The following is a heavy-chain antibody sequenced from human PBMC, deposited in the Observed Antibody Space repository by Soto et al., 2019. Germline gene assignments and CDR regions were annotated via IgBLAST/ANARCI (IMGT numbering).Heavy chain of an antibody. CDR3: ARDRKQLATYGMDV. Sequence: SETLSLTCTVSGGSISSYYWSWIRQPAGKGLEWIGRIYTSGSTNYNPSLKSRVTMSVDTSKNQFSLKLSSVTAADTAVYYCARDRKQLATYGMDVWGQGTTVTVSS. J-gene: IGHJ6*02. V-gene: IGHV4-4*07. D-gene: IGHD6-13*01. CDR2: IYTSGST. CDR1: GGSISSYY.